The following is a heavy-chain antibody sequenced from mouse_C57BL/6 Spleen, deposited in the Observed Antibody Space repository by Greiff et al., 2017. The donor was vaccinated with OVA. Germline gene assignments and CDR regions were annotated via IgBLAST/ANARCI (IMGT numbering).Heavy chain of an antibody. V-gene: IGHV10-1*01. CDR1: GFSFNTYA. D-gene: IGHD1-1*01. J-gene: IGHJ2*01. Sequence: EVKLVESGGGLVKPKGSLKLSCAASGFSFNTYAMNWVSQAPGQGLEWVARIRSKSNNYATSYADSVKDRFTISRDDSESMLYLQMNNLNTEDTAMYYFVSSYGSSRNYYFDYWGQGTTLTVSS. CDR3: VSSYGSSRNYYFDY. CDR2: IRSKSNNYAT.